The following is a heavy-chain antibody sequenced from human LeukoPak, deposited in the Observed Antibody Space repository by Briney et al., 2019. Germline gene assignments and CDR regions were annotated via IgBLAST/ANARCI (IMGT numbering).Heavy chain of an antibody. V-gene: IGHV4-39*07. D-gene: IGHD3-16*01. CDR2: IYYSGNT. Sequence: SETLSLTCTVSGDSISSSNSYWGWIRQPPGKGLEWIGSIYYSGNTYYNPSLKSRLTISVDTSKNQFSLKLSSVTAADTAVYYCARETSQKGAHYMDVWGKGTTVTISS. J-gene: IGHJ6*03. CDR1: GDSISSSNSY. CDR3: ARETSQKGAHYMDV.